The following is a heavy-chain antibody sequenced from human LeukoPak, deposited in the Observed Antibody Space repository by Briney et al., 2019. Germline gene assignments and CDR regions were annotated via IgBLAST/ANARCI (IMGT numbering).Heavy chain of an antibody. CDR2: MYYSGST. D-gene: IGHD2-2*01. CDR1: GGSISSSY. J-gene: IGHJ4*02. CDR3: ARVRRFIVVVPAAYFDY. Sequence: SETLSLTCTVSGGSISSSYWSWIRQPPGKGLEWIGYMYYSGSTNYNPSLKSRVTISVDTSKNQFSLKLSSVTAADTAVYYCARVRRFIVVVPAAYFDYWGQGTLVTVSS. V-gene: IGHV4-59*12.